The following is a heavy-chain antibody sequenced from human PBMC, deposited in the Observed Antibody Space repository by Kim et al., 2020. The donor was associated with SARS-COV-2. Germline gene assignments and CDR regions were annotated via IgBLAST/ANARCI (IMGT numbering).Heavy chain of an antibody. CDR3: ARSELVRWSTVEVGFDY. V-gene: IGHV4-59*01. Sequence: LKSRVTISVDTSKTQFSLKLSSVTAADTAVYYCARSELVRWSTVEVGFDYWGQGTLVTVSS. J-gene: IGHJ4*02. D-gene: IGHD4-17*01.